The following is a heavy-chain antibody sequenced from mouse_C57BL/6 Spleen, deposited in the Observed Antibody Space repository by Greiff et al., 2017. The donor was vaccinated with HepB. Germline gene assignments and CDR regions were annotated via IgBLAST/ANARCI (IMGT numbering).Heavy chain of an antibody. D-gene: IGHD1-1*01. J-gene: IGHJ2*01. V-gene: IGHV1-85*01. Sequence: QVQLKESGPELVKPGASVKLSCKASGYTFTSYDINWVKQRPGQGLEWIGWIYPRDGSTKYNEKFKGKATLTVDTSSSTAYMELHSLTSEDSAVYLCARKNYGSSYPYFDYWGQGTTLTVSS. CDR1: GYTFTSYD. CDR3: ARKNYGSSYPYFDY. CDR2: IYPRDGST.